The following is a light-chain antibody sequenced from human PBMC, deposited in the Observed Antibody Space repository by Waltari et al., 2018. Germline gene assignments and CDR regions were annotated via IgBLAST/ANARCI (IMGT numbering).Light chain of an antibody. CDR2: EGS. J-gene: IGLJ1*01. V-gene: IGLV2-23*01. CDR3: CSYAGSSTYV. Sequence: QSALTQPASVSGSPGQSITISCTGTSSDVGSYNLVSWYQQHPGKAPKRMIYEGSKRPSGVSNRFSASKSGNTASLTIAGLQAEDEADYYCCSYAGSSTYVFGTGTKVTVL. CDR1: SSDVGSYNL.